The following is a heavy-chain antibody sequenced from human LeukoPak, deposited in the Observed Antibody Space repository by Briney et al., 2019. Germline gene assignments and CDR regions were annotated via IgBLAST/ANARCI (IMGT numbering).Heavy chain of an antibody. J-gene: IGHJ4*02. D-gene: IGHD3-22*01. CDR1: GFTFSSYG. CDR2: IWYDGSNK. CDR3: ARWRDYYDSSSLDY. V-gene: IGHV3-33*01. Sequence: PGGSLRLSCAASGFTFSSYGMHWVRQAPGKGLEWVAVIWYDGSNKYYADSVKGRFTISRDNSKNTLCLQMNSLRAEDTAVYYCARWRDYYDSSSLDYWGQGTLVTVSS.